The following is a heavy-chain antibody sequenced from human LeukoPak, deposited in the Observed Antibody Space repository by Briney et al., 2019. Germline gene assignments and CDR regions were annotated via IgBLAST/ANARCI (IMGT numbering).Heavy chain of an antibody. V-gene: IGHV3-23*01. D-gene: IGHD3-10*01. Sequence: GGSLRLSCAASGFTFSNYAMSWVRQAPGKGLEWVSVISGGGDTTYYTDSVKGRFAISRDNSKNTVYLQMSSLRAEDTALYYCAKWGAWFGSGNYYG. J-gene: IGHJ6*01. CDR3: AKWGAWFGSGNYYG. CDR2: ISGGGDTT. CDR1: GFTFSNYA.